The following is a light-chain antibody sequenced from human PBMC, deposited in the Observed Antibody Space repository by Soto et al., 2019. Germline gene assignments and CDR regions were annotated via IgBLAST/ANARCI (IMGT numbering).Light chain of an antibody. CDR3: ASWDASVSGWV. J-gene: IGLJ3*02. Sequence: QSALTQPPSASGTPGQRVTISCSGSSSNIGSKYVYWYQQLPGTAPKLLIYRTNERPSGVPDRFSGSKSGTSASLAIGDLRSEDEADYYCASWDASVSGWVFGGGTKVTVL. CDR2: RTN. CDR1: SSNIGSKY. V-gene: IGLV1-47*01.